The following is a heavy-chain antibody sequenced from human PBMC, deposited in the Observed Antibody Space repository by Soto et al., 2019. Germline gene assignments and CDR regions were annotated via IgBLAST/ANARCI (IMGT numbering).Heavy chain of an antibody. D-gene: IGHD6-13*01. CDR3: ARWIRAAGNFDY. Sequence: SETLSLTCTVSGGSISSYYWSWIRQPPGKGLEWIGYIYYSGSTNYNPSLKSRVTISVDTSKNQFSLKLSSVTAADTAVYYCARWIRAAGNFDYWGQGTLVTVSS. J-gene: IGHJ4*02. V-gene: IGHV4-59*01. CDR1: GGSISSYY. CDR2: IYYSGST.